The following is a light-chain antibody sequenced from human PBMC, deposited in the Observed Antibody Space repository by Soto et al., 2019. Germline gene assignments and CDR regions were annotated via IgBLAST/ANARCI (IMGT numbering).Light chain of an antibody. Sequence: EIVLTQSPATLSLSPGERATLSCRASQSVGSYLAWYQQKPGQAPRLLIYDASNRATGIPARFSGSGSGTDFTLTISRLEPEDFAVYYCQQYGSSGTFGQGTKGDI. CDR2: DAS. V-gene: IGKV3-11*01. J-gene: IGKJ1*01. CDR1: QSVGSY. CDR3: QQYGSSGT.